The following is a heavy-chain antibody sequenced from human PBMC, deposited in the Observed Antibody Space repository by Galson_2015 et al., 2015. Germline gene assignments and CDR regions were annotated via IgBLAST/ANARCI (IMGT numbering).Heavy chain of an antibody. Sequence: SLRLSCAASGLTFSSNWMHWVRQPPGEGLVWISRINTDGSSTSYADSVKGRFTISRDNAKNTLYLQMNSLGAEDTAVYYCGGGNSGFGHYSGQGTLVSVSS. J-gene: IGHJ4*02. CDR3: GGGNSGFGHY. CDR2: INTDGSST. V-gene: IGHV3-74*01. D-gene: IGHD5-12*01. CDR1: GLTFSSNW.